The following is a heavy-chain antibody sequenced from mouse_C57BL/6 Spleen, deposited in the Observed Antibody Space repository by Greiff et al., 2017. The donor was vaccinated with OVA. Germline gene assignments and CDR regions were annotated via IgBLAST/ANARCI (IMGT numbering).Heavy chain of an antibody. CDR3: ARRGISYSNWFAY. Sequence: QVHVKQSGPELVKPGASVKLSCKASGYTFTSYDINWVKQRPGPGLEWIGWIHPRDGSTKYNEQLKGQATLTVDNYSSTAYMELHILTSEDSAVYFCARRGISYSNWFAYWGQGTLVTVSA. CDR2: IHPRDGST. J-gene: IGHJ3*01. D-gene: IGHD2-5*01. CDR1: GYTFTSYD. V-gene: IGHV1-85*01.